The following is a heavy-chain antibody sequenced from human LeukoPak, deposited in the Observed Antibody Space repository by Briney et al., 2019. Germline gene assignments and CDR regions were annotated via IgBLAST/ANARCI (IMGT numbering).Heavy chain of an antibody. Sequence: GGSLRLSCAASGFTFSKYAMTWVRQAPGKGLEWVSAISSSTLKIYYADSVKGRFTISRDNSKNTLYLQMNSVRAEDTAVYYCARDLQLDAFDIWGQGTMVTVSS. CDR2: ISSSTLKI. D-gene: IGHD6-13*01. J-gene: IGHJ3*02. CDR1: GFTFSKYA. CDR3: ARDLQLDAFDI. V-gene: IGHV3-23*01.